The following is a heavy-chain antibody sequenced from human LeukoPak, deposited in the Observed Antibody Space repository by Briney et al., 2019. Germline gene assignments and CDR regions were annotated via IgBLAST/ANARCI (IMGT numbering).Heavy chain of an antibody. V-gene: IGHV4-31*03. Sequence: PSGTLSLTCTVSGGSISSGGYYWSWIRQHPGTGLEWIGYIYYSGSTYYNPSLKSRVTISVDTSKNQFSLKLSSVTAADTAVYYCARYSTTVTTWFDPWGQGTLVTVSS. J-gene: IGHJ5*02. CDR2: IYYSGST. D-gene: IGHD4-17*01. CDR3: ARYSTTVTTWFDP. CDR1: GGSISSGGYY.